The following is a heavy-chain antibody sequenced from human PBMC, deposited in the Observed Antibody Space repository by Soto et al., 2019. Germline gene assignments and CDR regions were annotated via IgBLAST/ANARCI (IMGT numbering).Heavy chain of an antibody. CDR2: VSKSGTT. V-gene: IGHV4-4*02. CDR3: AIGVGRVAEY. Sequence: QVQLQESGPGLVNPSETLSLTCDVSCGSISSSDWWTWVRQPPGKGLEWIGEVSKSGTTNYNPSVNSRVTVSADSSRNQFYLQVRSVTAADTAVSSFAIGVGRVAEYWGQGILVTVSS. CDR1: CGSISSSDW. J-gene: IGHJ4*02.